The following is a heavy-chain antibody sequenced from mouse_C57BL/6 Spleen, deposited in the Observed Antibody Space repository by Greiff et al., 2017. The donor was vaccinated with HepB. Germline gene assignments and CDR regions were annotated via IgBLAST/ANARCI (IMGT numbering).Heavy chain of an antibody. CDR1: GYTFTSYW. CDR3: ARSGYYGSHYFDY. Sequence: VQLQQPGAELVRPGSSVKLSCKASGYTFTSYWMDWVKQRPGQGLEWIGNIYPSDSETHYNQKFKDKATLTVDKSSSTAYMQLSSLTSEDSAVYYCARSGYYGSHYFDYWGQGTTLTVSS. V-gene: IGHV1-61*01. D-gene: IGHD1-1*01. J-gene: IGHJ2*01. CDR2: IYPSDSET.